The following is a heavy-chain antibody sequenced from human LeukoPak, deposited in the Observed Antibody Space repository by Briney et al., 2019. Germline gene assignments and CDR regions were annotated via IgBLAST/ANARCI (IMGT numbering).Heavy chain of an antibody. J-gene: IGHJ4*02. CDR2: IYCSGST. CDR3: ARALFDDYSNYGGFDY. V-gene: IGHV4-61*01. Sequence: PSQTLSLTCTVSGGSISTDYDYWSWIRQPPGKGLEWIGYIYCSGSTNYNPSLKSRVTISVDTSKNQFSLKLSSVTAADTAVYYCARALFDDYSNYGGFDYWGQGTLVTVSS. CDR1: GGSISTDYDY. D-gene: IGHD4-11*01.